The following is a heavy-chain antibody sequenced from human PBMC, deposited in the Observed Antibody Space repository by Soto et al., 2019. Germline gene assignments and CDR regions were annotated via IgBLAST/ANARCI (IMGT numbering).Heavy chain of an antibody. CDR3: ARDLGSPDIVVVPAAIGYYYGMDV. Sequence: ASVKVSCQASGYTLTSYGISWVRQAPGQGLEWMGWISAYNGNTNYEQKLQGRVTMTTDTSTSTAYMELRSLRSDDTAVYYCARDLGSPDIVVVPAAIGYYYGMDVWGQGTTVTVSS. J-gene: IGHJ6*02. D-gene: IGHD2-2*02. CDR1: GYTLTSYG. CDR2: ISAYNGNT. V-gene: IGHV1-18*04.